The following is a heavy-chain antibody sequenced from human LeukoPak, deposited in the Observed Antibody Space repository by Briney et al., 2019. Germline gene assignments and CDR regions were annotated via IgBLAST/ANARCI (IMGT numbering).Heavy chain of an antibody. J-gene: IGHJ4*02. Sequence: GASVKVSCKASGYTFTGYYMHWVRQAPGQGLEWMGWINPNSGGTNYAQKFQGRVTMTRETSLTTAYMELSRVRSDDTAVYYCARDHSSNSFLARDPRLASAGTFDYWGQGTLVPVS. D-gene: IGHD6-13*01. CDR2: INPNSGGT. CDR3: ARDHSSNSFLARDPRLASAGTFDY. CDR1: GYTFTGYY. V-gene: IGHV1-2*02.